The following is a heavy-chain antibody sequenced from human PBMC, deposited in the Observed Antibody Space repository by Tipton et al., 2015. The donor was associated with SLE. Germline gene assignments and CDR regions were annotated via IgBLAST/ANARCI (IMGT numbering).Heavy chain of an antibody. V-gene: IGHV4-34*01. CDR2: INHSGST. J-gene: IGHJ6*04. CDR1: GGSFSGYY. D-gene: IGHD2-15*01. CDR3: ARCRGWYGMAV. Sequence: TLSLTCAVYGGSFSGYYWSWIRQPPGKGLEWIGEINHSGSTNYNPSLKSRVTISVDTSKNQFSLKLSSVTAADTAVYYCARCRGWYGMAVWGKGTTVTVSS.